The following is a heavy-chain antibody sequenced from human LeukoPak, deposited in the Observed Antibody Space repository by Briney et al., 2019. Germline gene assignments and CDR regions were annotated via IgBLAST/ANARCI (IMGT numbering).Heavy chain of an antibody. V-gene: IGHV4-34*01. D-gene: IGHD3-22*01. J-gene: IGHJ4*02. CDR2: INHSGST. Sequence: NASETLSLTCAVYGGSFSGYYWSWIRQPPGKGLEWIGEINHSGSTNYNPSLKSRVTISVDTSKNQFSLKLSSVTAADTAVYYCARGRGYYYDSSEIDYWGQGTLVTVSS. CDR3: ARGRGYYYDSSEIDY. CDR1: GGSFSGYY.